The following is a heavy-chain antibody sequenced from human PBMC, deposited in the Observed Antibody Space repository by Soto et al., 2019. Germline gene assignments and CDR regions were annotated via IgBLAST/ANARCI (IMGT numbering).Heavy chain of an antibody. D-gene: IGHD2-8*01. V-gene: IGHV4-30-2*01. CDR3: ARDGMGSPFDY. J-gene: IGHJ4*02. Sequence: QLQLQVSGSGLVKPSQTLSLTCAVSGGSISSGGYSWSWIRQPPGKGLEWIGYIYHSGSTYYNPSLKSRVTISVDRSKNQFSLKLSSVTAADTAVYYCARDGMGSPFDYWGQGTLVTVSS. CDR2: IYHSGST. CDR1: GGSISSGGYS.